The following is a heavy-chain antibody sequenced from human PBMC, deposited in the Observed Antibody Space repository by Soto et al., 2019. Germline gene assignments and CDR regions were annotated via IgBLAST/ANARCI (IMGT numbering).Heavy chain of an antibody. CDR1: GGSFSGYY. CDR3: ARGVLWFGAFILNYMDV. D-gene: IGHD3-10*01. CDR2: INHSGST. V-gene: IGHV4-34*01. Sequence: QVQLQQWGAGLLKPSETLSLTCAVYGGSFSGYYWSWIRQPPGKGLEWIGEINHSGSTNYNPSLMSRVTISVDTSKNQFSLKLSSVTAADTAVYYCARGVLWFGAFILNYMDVWGKGTTVTVSS. J-gene: IGHJ6*03.